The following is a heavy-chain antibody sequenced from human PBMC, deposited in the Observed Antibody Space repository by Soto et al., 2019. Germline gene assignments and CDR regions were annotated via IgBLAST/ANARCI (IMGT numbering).Heavy chain of an antibody. CDR1: GFTFDDYA. Sequence: GGSLRLSCAASGFTFDDYAMHWVRQAPGKGLEWVSGISWNSGSIGYADSVKGRFTISRDNAKNSLYLQMNSLRAEDTALYYCAKPVRGRSAYYDFWSGYYYYMDVWGKGPTVTVSS. D-gene: IGHD3-3*01. CDR3: AKPVRGRSAYYDFWSGYYYYMDV. J-gene: IGHJ6*03. CDR2: ISWNSGSI. V-gene: IGHV3-9*01.